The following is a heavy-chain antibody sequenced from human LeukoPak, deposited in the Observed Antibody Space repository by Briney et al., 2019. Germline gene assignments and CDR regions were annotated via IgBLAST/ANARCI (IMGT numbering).Heavy chain of an antibody. CDR3: ARLHDFWSGYHLDY. J-gene: IGHJ4*02. Sequence: PSETLSLTCTVSGGSISSGDYYWGWIRQPPGKGLEWIGSIYYSGSTYYNPSLKSRVTISVDTSKNQFSLKLSSVTAADTAVYYCARLHDFWSGYHLDYWGQGTLVTVSS. CDR1: GGSISSGDYY. D-gene: IGHD3-3*01. V-gene: IGHV4-39*01. CDR2: IYYSGST.